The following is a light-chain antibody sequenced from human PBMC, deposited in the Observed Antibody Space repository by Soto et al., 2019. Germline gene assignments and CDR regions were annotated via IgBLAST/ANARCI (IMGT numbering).Light chain of an antibody. J-gene: IGKJ2*01. CDR2: WAS. V-gene: IGKV4-1*01. Sequence: DIVMTQSPDSLAVSLGERATINCKSSQSVLYSSNNKNYLAWYQQKPGQPPKLLIYWASTRESGVPDRFSGSGSVTDFTLTISSLQAEDVEVYYCQQYYSTPYTFGQGPTLESK. CDR1: QSVLYSSNNKNY. CDR3: QQYYSTPYT.